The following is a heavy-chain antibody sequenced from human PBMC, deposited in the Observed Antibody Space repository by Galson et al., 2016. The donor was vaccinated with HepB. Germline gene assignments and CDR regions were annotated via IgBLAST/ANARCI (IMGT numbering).Heavy chain of an antibody. D-gene: IGHD6-13*01. Sequence: SETLSLTCTVSGDSINNSDYFWAWIRQPPGKGLQWIGTIYFTGRTYYSPSLESRVAIYVDTSKNQFSLRLPSVTAADTAVYYCARHRTPASGRNNWFEPWGQGMLVSVSS. J-gene: IGHJ5*02. CDR2: IYFTGRT. CDR1: GDSINNSDYF. V-gene: IGHV4-39*01. CDR3: ARHRTPASGRNNWFEP.